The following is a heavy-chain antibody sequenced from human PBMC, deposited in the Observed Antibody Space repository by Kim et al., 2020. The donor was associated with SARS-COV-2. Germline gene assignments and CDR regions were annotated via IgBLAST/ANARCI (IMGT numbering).Heavy chain of an antibody. CDR2: IYPDDSDT. D-gene: IGHD3-10*01. J-gene: IGHJ4*02. CDR3: GRGALGNCDF. Sequence: GESLKISCKTSGYNFAKSWIGWVRQMPGRGLEWMGIIYPDDSDTKYSPSFQGQVTISVDKSITTAYLQWTSLKASDTAMYYCGRGALGNCDFWGQGTLV. CDR1: GYNFAKSW. V-gene: IGHV5-51*01.